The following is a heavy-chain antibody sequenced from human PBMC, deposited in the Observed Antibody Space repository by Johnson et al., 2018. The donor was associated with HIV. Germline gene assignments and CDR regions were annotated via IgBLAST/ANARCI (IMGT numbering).Heavy chain of an antibody. CDR2: ISYDGSNK. CDR3: AKESGGSGSYYIGDMGDAFDI. J-gene: IGHJ3*02. V-gene: IGHV3-30*18. Sequence: QVQLVESGGGLIQPGGSLRLSCAASGFSFSDYYMSWVRQAPGKGLEWVAVISYDGSNKFYLDSVKGRFSISRDNSENTVYLQMNSLRAEDTAVYFCAKESGGSGSYYIGDMGDAFDIWGQGTLVTVSS. D-gene: IGHD3-10*01. CDR1: GFSFSDYY.